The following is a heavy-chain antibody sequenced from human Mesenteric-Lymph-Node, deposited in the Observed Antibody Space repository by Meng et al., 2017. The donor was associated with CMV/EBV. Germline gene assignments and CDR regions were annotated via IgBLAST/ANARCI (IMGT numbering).Heavy chain of an antibody. V-gene: IGHV4-31*02. Sequence: SGGSIGSGDYCWSWIRQHPGKGLELIGYIYDTGGTYYNPSLKGRVSMSVATSNDQFFLKLTSPTAADTAVYFCARRAVQMTTDHFDYWGQGTLVTVSS. D-gene: IGHD4-11*01. J-gene: IGHJ4*02. CDR3: ARRAVQMTTDHFDY. CDR1: GGSIGSGDYC. CDR2: IYDTGGT.